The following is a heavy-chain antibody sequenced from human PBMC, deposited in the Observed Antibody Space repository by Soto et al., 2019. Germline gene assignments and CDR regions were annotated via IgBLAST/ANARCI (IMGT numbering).Heavy chain of an antibody. Sequence: GASVKVSCKASGGTFSSYAISWVRQAPGQGLEWMGGIIPIFGTANYAQKFQGRVTITADESTSTAYMELSSLRSEDTAVYCCATKYSGSSSSSGGAVLRAGIYYYYYGMDVWGQGTTVTVSS. D-gene: IGHD1-26*01. CDR3: ATKYSGSSSSSGGAVLRAGIYYYYYGMDV. CDR2: IIPIFGTA. CDR1: GGTFSSYA. J-gene: IGHJ6*02. V-gene: IGHV1-69*13.